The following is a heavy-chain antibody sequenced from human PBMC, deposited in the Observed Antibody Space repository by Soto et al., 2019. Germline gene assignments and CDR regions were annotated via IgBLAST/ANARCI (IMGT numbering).Heavy chain of an antibody. Sequence: GGSLRLSCAASGFTFSSYAMSWVRQAPGKGLEWVSAISGSGGSTYYADSVKGRFTISRDNSKNTLYLQMNSLRAEDTAVYYCAKDRGGAMVRGPILGWFDPWGQGTLVTVS. CDR3: AKDRGGAMVRGPILGWFDP. J-gene: IGHJ5*02. CDR2: ISGSGGST. V-gene: IGHV3-23*01. D-gene: IGHD3-10*01. CDR1: GFTFSSYA.